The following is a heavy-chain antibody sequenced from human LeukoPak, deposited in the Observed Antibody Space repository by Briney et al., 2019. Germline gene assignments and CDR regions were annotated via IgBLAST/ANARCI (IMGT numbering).Heavy chain of an antibody. V-gene: IGHV3-23*01. CDR1: GFIFNNYG. CDR3: AKGSSGYFVDL. J-gene: IGHJ5*02. D-gene: IGHD3-22*01. CDR2: ISNDGGGT. Sequence: HTGGSLRLSCAASGFIFNNYGLIWVRQAPGKGLEWVSAISNDGGGTNYADSVKGRFTISRDNSKNTLFLQMNSLRAEDTALYYCAKGSSGYFVDLWGQGTLVTVSS.